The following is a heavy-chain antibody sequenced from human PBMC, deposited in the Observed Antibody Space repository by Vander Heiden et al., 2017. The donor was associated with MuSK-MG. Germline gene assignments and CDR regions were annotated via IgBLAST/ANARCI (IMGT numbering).Heavy chain of an antibody. CDR2: IYHLGST. CDR3: ARTDYDSSQRNDAFDI. V-gene: IGHV4-59*01. J-gene: IGHJ3*02. CDR1: GDSIRSDY. D-gene: IGHD3-22*01. Sequence: QVQLQESGPGLVKPSETLSLTCPVTGDSIRSDYWSWIRQPPGKGLEWIGYIYHLGSTSYSTALKSRATISLDTSKTQFSLKLTSVTAADTAVYYCARTDYDSSQRNDAFDIWGQGTMVTVSS.